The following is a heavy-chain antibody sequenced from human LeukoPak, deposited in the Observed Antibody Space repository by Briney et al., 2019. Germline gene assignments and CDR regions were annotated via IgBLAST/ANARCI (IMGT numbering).Heavy chain of an antibody. V-gene: IGHV1-18*01. CDR3: ARDMIPRITIFGVVIIPDY. Sequence: ASVKVSCKASGGTFSSYAISWVRQAPGQGLEWMGWISAYNGNTNYAQKLQGRVTMTTDTSTSTAYMELRSLRSDDTAVYYCARDMIPRITIFGVVIIPDYWGQGTLVTVSS. CDR1: GGTFSSYA. D-gene: IGHD3-3*01. CDR2: ISAYNGNT. J-gene: IGHJ4*02.